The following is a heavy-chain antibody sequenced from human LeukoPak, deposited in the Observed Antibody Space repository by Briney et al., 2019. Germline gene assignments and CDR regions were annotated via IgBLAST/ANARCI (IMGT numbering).Heavy chain of an antibody. CDR1: GYTFTSYD. CDR2: MNPNSGNT. V-gene: IGHV1-8*01. CDR3: ARGRYCSGGSCYSDAFDI. D-gene: IGHD2-15*01. Sequence: ASVKVSCKASGYTFTSYDINWVRQATGQGLEWTGWMNPNSGNTGYAQKFQGRVTMTRNTSISTAYMELSSLRSEDTAVYYCARGRYCSGGSCYSDAFDIWGQGTMVTVSS. J-gene: IGHJ3*02.